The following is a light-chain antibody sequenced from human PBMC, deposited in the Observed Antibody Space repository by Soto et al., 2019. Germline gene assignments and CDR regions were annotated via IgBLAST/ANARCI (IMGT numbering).Light chain of an antibody. CDR3: QQYGSSPVT. J-gene: IGKJ2*01. V-gene: IGKV3-20*01. CDR1: QSVSSSY. CDR2: CAS. Sequence: EIVLTQSPGTLSLSPGERATLSCRASQSVSSSYLAWYQQKPGQAPGLLIYCASSRATGIPDRFSGSGSGTDFTLTIRRLEPEECAVYYCQQYGSSPVTFGQGTKLEIK.